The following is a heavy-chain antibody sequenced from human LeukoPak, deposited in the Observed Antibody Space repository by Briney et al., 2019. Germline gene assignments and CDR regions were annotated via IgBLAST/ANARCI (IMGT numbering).Heavy chain of an antibody. CDR3: ARDSYSYGNSYYYYYMDV. V-gene: IGHV1-18*01. CDR1: GHTFTSYG. Sequence: ASVKVSCKASGHTFTSYGISWVRQAPGQGLEWMGWISAYNGNTNYAQKLQGRVTMTTDTSTSTAYMELRSLRSDDTAVYYCARDSYSYGNSYYYYYMDVWGKGTTVTVSS. CDR2: ISAYNGNT. J-gene: IGHJ6*03. D-gene: IGHD5-18*01.